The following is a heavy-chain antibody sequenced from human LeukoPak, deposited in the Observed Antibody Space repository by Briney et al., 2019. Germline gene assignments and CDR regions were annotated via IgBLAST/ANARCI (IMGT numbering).Heavy chain of an antibody. Sequence: PGGSLRLSCAASGFTFSIYWVHWVRQAPGNGLVWVSRINSDGSTTTYADSVKGRFTISRDNAKNTLYLQMNSLRAEDTAVYYCASSSPTVVSDTYYYYAMDVWGQGTTVTVSS. V-gene: IGHV3-74*01. CDR1: GFTFSIYW. D-gene: IGHD4-23*01. J-gene: IGHJ6*02. CDR2: INSDGSTT. CDR3: ASSSPTVVSDTYYYYAMDV.